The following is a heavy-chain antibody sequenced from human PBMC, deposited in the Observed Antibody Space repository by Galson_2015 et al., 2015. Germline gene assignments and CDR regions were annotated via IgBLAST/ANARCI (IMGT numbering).Heavy chain of an antibody. CDR3: AGQRDGDNDWYFDL. CDR2: IYYNGGT. CDR1: GGSISTYY. Sequence: SETLSLTCSVSGGSISTYYWSWIQQPPGKGLEWIGYIYYNGGTNYNPSLKSRVTISVDTSKNQFSLKLCSVTAADTAVYYCAGQRDGDNDWYFDLWGRGTLVTVSS. D-gene: IGHD5-24*01. V-gene: IGHV4-59*01. J-gene: IGHJ2*01.